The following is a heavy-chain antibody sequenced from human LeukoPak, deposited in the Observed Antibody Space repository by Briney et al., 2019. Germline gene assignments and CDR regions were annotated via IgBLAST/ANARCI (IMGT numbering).Heavy chain of an antibody. D-gene: IGHD1-26*01. CDR1: GGSISSYY. CDR3: ARSGGSYYPRDAFDI. CDR2: IYTSGST. J-gene: IGHJ3*02. V-gene: IGHV4-4*07. Sequence: PSETLSLTCTVSGGSISSYYWSWIRQPAGKGLEWIGRIYTSGSTNYNPSLKSRVTMSVDTSKNQFSLTLSSVTAADTAVYYCARSGGSYYPRDAFDIWGQGTMVTVSS.